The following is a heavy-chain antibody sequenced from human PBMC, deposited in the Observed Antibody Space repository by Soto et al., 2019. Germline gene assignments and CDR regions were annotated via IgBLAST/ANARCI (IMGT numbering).Heavy chain of an antibody. Sequence: ASVKVSCKASGYTFTGYYMHWVRQAPGQGLEWMGWINPNSGGTNYAQKFQGRVTMTRDTSISTAYMELSRLRSDDTAVYYCARLGRYFDWLPYGMDVWGQGTTVTVSS. CDR1: GYTFTGYY. J-gene: IGHJ6*02. D-gene: IGHD3-9*01. V-gene: IGHV1-2*02. CDR2: INPNSGGT. CDR3: ARLGRYFDWLPYGMDV.